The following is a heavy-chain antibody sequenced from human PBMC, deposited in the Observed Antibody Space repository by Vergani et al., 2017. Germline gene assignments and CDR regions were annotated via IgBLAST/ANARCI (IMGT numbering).Heavy chain of an antibody. Sequence: EVQLVESGGDFVQPGGSLTLSCAASGFTFSSYWMSWVRQAPGKGLEWVANIKQDGSEKYYVDSVKGRFTISRDNAKNSLYLQMNSLRAEDTAVYYCASGRAAGTYYYYYGMDVWGQGP. J-gene: IGHJ6*02. CDR1: GFTFSSYW. CDR3: ASGRAAGTYYYYYGMDV. D-gene: IGHD6-13*01. CDR2: IKQDGSEK. V-gene: IGHV3-7*01.